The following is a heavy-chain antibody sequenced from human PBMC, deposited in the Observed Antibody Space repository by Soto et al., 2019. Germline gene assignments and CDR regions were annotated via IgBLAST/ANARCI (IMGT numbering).Heavy chain of an antibody. CDR2: IYPGDSDT. V-gene: IGHV5-51*01. CDR1: GYSFATYW. D-gene: IGHD2-2*02. Sequence: GESLKISFKSPGYSFATYWNGWVRQMPGKGLVWLGIIYPGDSDTRYSPSLLGEVSISADKSISTAYLQWSSLKAADTAMYYCATGGYCSSTSCYNFFDYWGQGTLVTVSS. J-gene: IGHJ4*02. CDR3: ATGGYCSSTSCYNFFDY.